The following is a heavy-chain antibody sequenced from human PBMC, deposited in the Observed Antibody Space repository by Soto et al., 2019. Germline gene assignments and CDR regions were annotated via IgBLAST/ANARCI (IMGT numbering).Heavy chain of an antibody. D-gene: IGHD3-3*01. CDR1: GGSISSSSYY. CDR3: ARQANRPIFGVVIRWGYYFDY. CDR2: IYYSGST. Sequence: QLQLQESGPGLVKPSETLSLTCTVSGGSISSSSYYWGWIRQPPGKGLEWIGSIYYSGSTNYNPSLKSRVTISVDTSKNQFSLKLSSVTAADAAVYYCARQANRPIFGVVIRWGYYFDYWGQGTLVTVSS. V-gene: IGHV4-39*01. J-gene: IGHJ4*02.